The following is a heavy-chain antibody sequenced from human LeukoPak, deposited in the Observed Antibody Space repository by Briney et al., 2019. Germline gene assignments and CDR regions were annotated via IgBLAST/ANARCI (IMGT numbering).Heavy chain of an antibody. CDR2: INPSGGST. D-gene: IGHD4-23*01. Sequence: ASVKVSCKASGYTFTSYYMHWVRQAPGQGLEWMGIINPSGGSTSYAQKFQGRVTMTRDTSTSAVYMELSSLRSEDTAVYYCARVDYGGNPRFDAFDIWGQGTMVTVSS. J-gene: IGHJ3*02. V-gene: IGHV1-46*01. CDR1: GYTFTSYY. CDR3: ARVDYGGNPRFDAFDI.